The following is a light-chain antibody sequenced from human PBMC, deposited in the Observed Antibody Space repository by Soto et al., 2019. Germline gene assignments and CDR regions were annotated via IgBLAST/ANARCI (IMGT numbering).Light chain of an antibody. CDR1: SSDVGGYKY. V-gene: IGLV2-14*01. Sequence: QSVLTQPASVSGSPGQSITISCTGTSSDVGGYKYVSWYQQHPDKAPKLIIFEVSNRPSGISSRFSGSKSGNTASLTISGPQAEDEADYYCASYTSSSTSVIFGRGTQLTVL. CDR2: EVS. J-gene: IGLJ2*01. CDR3: ASYTSSSTSVI.